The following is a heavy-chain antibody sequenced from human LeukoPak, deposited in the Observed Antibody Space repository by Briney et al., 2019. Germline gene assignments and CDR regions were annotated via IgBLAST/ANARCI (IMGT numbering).Heavy chain of an antibody. CDR1: GFIFSNHG. Sequence: GGSLRLSCTASGFIFSNHGMNWVRQAPGKGLEWISYISSTSADIYYADSVKGRFTISRDNAKNSLYLQMNSLRAEDTAIYYCARRGPYFDYWGQGILVTVSS. J-gene: IGHJ4*02. CDR3: ARRGPYFDY. D-gene: IGHD3-10*01. CDR2: ISSTSADI. V-gene: IGHV3-21*05.